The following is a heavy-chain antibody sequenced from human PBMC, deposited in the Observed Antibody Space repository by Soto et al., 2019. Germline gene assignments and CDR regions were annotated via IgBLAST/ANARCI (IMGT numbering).Heavy chain of an antibody. CDR3: AVSVPAPTHYDYYDIDL. J-gene: IGHJ6*02. D-gene: IGHD2-2*01. Sequence: EVQLLESAGGLVQPGGSLRLSCVASGFTFSSYTMSWVRQAPGQGLEWVSDIRQTGDTIYYADSVKVRFTISRGNFTNTLYLQMNTLSPGDAAVSYLAVSVPAPTHYDYYDIDLGSQGATVTVSS. CDR1: GFTFSSYT. CDR2: IRQTGDTI. V-gene: IGHV3-23*01.